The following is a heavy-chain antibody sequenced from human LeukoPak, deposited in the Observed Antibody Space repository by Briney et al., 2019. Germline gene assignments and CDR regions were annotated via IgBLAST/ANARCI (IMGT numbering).Heavy chain of an antibody. J-gene: IGHJ3*02. CDR3: ARDRSTARPDFAFDI. D-gene: IGHD3-3*01. CDR2: IYYGENT. V-gene: IGHV4-39*07. Sequence: PSETLSLTCTVSGGSISSGPYYWGWIRQPPGKGLEWIGNIYYGENTYYNPSLKSRVTISVDTSKNQFSLKLSSVTAADTAVYYCARDRSTARPDFAFDIWGQGTMVTVSS. CDR1: GGSISSGPYY.